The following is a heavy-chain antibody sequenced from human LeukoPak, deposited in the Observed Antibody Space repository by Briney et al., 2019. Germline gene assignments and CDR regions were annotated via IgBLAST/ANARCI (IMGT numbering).Heavy chain of an antibody. CDR1: GLTFSSYG. Sequence: GGSLRLSCAASGLTFSSYGMHWVRQAPGKGLEWVAVISYDGSNKYYADSVKGRFTISRDNSKNKLYLQMNSLRAEDMAVYYCAQDYDSSGLAAFDIWGQGTMVTVSS. V-gene: IGHV3-30*18. CDR3: AQDYDSSGLAAFDI. J-gene: IGHJ3*02. D-gene: IGHD3-22*01. CDR2: ISYDGSNK.